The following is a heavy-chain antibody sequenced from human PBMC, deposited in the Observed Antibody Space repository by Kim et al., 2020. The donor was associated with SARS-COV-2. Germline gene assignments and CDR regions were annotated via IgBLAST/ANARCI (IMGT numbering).Heavy chain of an antibody. CDR1: GFTVSSNY. CDR2: IYSGGST. J-gene: IGHJ4*02. V-gene: IGHV3-66*01. Sequence: GGSLRLSCAASGFTVSSNYMSWVRQAPGKGLEWVSVIYSGGSTYYADSVKGRFTISRDNSKNTLYLQMNSLRAEDTAVYYCAREDIGSGSYPLDYWGQGTLVTVSS. CDR3: AREDIGSGSYPLDY. D-gene: IGHD1-26*01.